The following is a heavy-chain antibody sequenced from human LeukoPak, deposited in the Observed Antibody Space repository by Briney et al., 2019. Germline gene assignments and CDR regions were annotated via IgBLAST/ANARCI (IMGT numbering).Heavy chain of an antibody. J-gene: IGHJ4*02. CDR3: ASSDRLRGSGSYYNVY. D-gene: IGHD3-10*01. Sequence: ASVKVSCKASGYTFTSYYMHWVRQAPGQGLEWMGIINPSGGSTSYAQKFQGRVTMTRDTSISTAYMELSRLRSDDTAVYYCASSDRLRGSGSYYNVYWGQGTLVTVSS. V-gene: IGHV1-46*01. CDR2: INPSGGST. CDR1: GYTFTSYY.